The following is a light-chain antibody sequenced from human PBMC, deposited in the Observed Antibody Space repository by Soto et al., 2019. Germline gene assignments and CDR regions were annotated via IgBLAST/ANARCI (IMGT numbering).Light chain of an antibody. J-gene: IGKJ1*01. V-gene: IGKV3-15*01. CDR2: GAS. Sequence: EIVMTQSPATLSVSPGERATLSCRASQSVSRKLAWYQQTRGQAPRLLIYGASTRATGVPARFSGSGSGTEFTLTISSLQSEDSAVYHCQQYNDWPRTFGQGTKVDIK. CDR1: QSVSRK. CDR3: QQYNDWPRT.